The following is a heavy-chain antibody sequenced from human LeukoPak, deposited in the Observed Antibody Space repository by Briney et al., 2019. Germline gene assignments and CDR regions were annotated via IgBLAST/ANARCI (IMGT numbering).Heavy chain of an antibody. CDR3: ARGGARSREGYNSELDN. J-gene: IGHJ4*02. Sequence: SETLSLTCAVEGVFISSGYHWGWIRQPPGEGLEWIGTVCHGVTYYDPSLKSRVSISADTSKNLFSLNLSSVTAADTAVYYCARGGARSREGYNSELDNWGQGTLVTVSS. CDR2: VCHGVT. D-gene: IGHD5-24*01. CDR1: GVFISSGYH. V-gene: IGHV4-38-2*01.